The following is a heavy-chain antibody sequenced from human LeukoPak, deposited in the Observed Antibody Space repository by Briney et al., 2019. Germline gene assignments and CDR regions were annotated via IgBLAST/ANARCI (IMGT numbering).Heavy chain of an antibody. CDR2: IYSGGST. Sequence: GGSLRLSCAASGFTFSHFWMSWVRQAPGKGLEWVSVIYSGGSTYYADSVKGRFTISRDNSKNTLYLQMNSLRAEDTAVYYCARDGVGAGFFDYWAREPWSPSPQ. J-gene: IGHJ4*02. CDR1: GFTFSHFW. D-gene: IGHD1-26*01. V-gene: IGHV3-53*01. CDR3: ARDGVGAGFFDY.